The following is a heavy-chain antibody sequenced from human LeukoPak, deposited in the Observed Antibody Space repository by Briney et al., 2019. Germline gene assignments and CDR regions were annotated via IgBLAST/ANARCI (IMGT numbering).Heavy chain of an antibody. V-gene: IGHV4-30-2*01. CDR2: IYHSGST. J-gene: IGHJ6*02. CDR1: GGSISSGGYS. Sequence: SQTLSLTCAVSGGSISSGGYSWSWIRQPPGKGLEWIGYIYHSGSTYYNPSLKSRVTISVDRSKNQFSLKLSSVTAADTAVYYCARVPHVNGRDVGGQGPTVTVSS. CDR3: ARVPHVNGRDV.